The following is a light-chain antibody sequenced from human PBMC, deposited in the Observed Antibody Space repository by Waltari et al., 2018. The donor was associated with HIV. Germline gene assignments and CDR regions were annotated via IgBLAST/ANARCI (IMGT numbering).Light chain of an antibody. CDR3: QQRSKWPPLT. V-gene: IGKV3-11*01. Sequence: DIVLTQSPATLSLSPGEGATLSCRASQSVTTYLAWYQQKPGQAPRLLIYDASNRASGIPARFSGSGSGTDFTLTISSLEPEDFAVYYCQQRSKWPPLTFGGGTKVEIK. CDR1: QSVTTY. CDR2: DAS. J-gene: IGKJ4*01.